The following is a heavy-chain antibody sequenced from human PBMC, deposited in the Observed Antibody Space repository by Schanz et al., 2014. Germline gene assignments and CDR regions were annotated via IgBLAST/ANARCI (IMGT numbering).Heavy chain of an antibody. CDR1: GFTFSTYA. D-gene: IGHD3-10*01. CDR2: INTGGDST. CDR3: AKGRFGELSAFDI. V-gene: IGHV3-23*04. J-gene: IGHJ3*02. Sequence: EVQLVQSGGGLVQPGGSLRLSCAASGFTFSTYAMAWVRQAPGKGLEWVSSINTGGDSTYYADSVKGRFTISRDNSRDTVYLQMNSLRADDTAMYYCAKGRFGELSAFDIWGQGTMVTVSS.